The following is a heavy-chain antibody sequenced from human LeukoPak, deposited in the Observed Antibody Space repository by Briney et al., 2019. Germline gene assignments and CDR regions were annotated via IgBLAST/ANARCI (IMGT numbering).Heavy chain of an antibody. Sequence: GESLKISCKGSGYSFTSYWIGWVRHMPGKGLEWMGIVYPGDSDTRYSPSFQGQVTISADKSISTAYLQWSSLKASDTAMYYCARRDITMVRGGDYFDYWGQGTLVTVSS. V-gene: IGHV5-51*01. D-gene: IGHD3-10*01. CDR2: VYPGDSDT. J-gene: IGHJ4*02. CDR1: GYSFTSYW. CDR3: ARRDITMVRGGDYFDY.